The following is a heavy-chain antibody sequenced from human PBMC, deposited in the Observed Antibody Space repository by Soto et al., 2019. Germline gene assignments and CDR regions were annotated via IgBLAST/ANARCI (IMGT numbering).Heavy chain of an antibody. CDR1: GYSFSSYW. CDR2: IYPGDSDT. V-gene: IGHV5-51*01. CDR3: ARWGWDWGSEVYAFHI. Sequence: GESLKISCQGSGYSFSSYWIAWVRQMPGKGLEWMGIIYPGDSDTRYSPSFQGQVTISADKSISTAYLQWFSLKASDTAMYYCARWGWDWGSEVYAFHIWGQGTMVTVSS. D-gene: IGHD7-27*01. J-gene: IGHJ3*02.